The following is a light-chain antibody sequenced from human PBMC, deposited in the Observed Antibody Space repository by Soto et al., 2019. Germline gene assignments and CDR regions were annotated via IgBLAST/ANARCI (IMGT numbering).Light chain of an antibody. CDR3: SSYTGSSHYV. V-gene: IGLV2-14*01. Sequence: QSALTQPASVSGSPGQSITISCTGTSSDVGGYNYVSWYQQHPGKAPKLMIYEVSNRPSGVSNRFSGSKSGNTASLTISGRQDEDDADYYCSSYTGSSHYVFGTGTKLTVL. CDR2: EVS. CDR1: SSDVGGYNY. J-gene: IGLJ1*01.